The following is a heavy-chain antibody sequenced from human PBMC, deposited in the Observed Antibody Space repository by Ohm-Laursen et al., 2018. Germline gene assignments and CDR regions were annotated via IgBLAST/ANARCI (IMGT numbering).Heavy chain of an antibody. V-gene: IGHV4-59*08. D-gene: IGHD1-26*01. Sequence: SVTLSLTCTVSGDSISGRYWSWIRQPPGKGLEWIGNIDDNGNTNYNPSLQSRVTISINTSKNQFSLQLRFVTAADTAVYHCAGAPNLYYFDYWGQGTLVTVSS. J-gene: IGHJ4*02. CDR1: GDSISGRY. CDR2: IDDNGNT. CDR3: AGAPNLYYFDY.